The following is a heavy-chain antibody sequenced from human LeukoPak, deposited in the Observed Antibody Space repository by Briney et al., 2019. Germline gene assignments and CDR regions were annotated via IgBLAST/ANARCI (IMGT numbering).Heavy chain of an antibody. J-gene: IGHJ3*02. CDR3: ARECMDTTMVDAFDI. V-gene: IGHV3-21*01. Sequence: GGSLRVSCAASGFTFSDYIMNWVRQAPGKGLEWVSYISSSSNYIYYADSVKGRFTISRDNAKNSLYLQMNSLRAEDTAVYYCARECMDTTMVDAFDIWGQGTMVTVSS. CDR2: ISSSSNYI. D-gene: IGHD5-18*01. CDR1: GFTFSDYI.